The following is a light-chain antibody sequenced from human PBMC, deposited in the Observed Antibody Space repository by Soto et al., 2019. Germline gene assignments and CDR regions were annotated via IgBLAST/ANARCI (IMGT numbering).Light chain of an antibody. CDR3: QQYNNWPLT. V-gene: IGKV3-15*01. CDR2: GAS. CDR1: QSVSSN. J-gene: IGKJ4*01. Sequence: EIVITQSPATLSVSPGERATLSCRASQSVSSNLAWYQQKPGQAPRLLIYGASIRATGIPARFSGSGTGTELTLTISSLQSEDFAVYDCQQYNNWPLTFGGGTKVEIK.